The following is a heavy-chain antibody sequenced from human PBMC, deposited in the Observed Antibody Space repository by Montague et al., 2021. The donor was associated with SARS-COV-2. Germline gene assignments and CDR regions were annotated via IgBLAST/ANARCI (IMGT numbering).Heavy chain of an antibody. Sequence: SETLSLTCTVSGXSISSSSYYWGWIRQPPGKGLEWIGSIYYSGSTYYNPSLKSRVTISVDTSKNQFSLKLSSVTAADTAVYYCARHVDSYGPYYFDYWGQGTLVTVSS. CDR2: IYYSGST. CDR1: GXSISSSSYY. J-gene: IGHJ4*02. V-gene: IGHV4-39*01. D-gene: IGHD5-18*01. CDR3: ARHVDSYGPYYFDY.